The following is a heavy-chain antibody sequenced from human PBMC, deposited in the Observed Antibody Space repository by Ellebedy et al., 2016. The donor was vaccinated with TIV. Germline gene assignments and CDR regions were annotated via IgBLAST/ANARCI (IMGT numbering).Heavy chain of an antibody. CDR3: ARDAAAGKTDY. J-gene: IGHJ4*02. V-gene: IGHV3-7*01. CDR1: GFPFSSSW. D-gene: IGHD6-13*01. CDR2: INQDGSVK. Sequence: GESLKISCGASGFPFSSSWMSWVRQAPGKGLEWVANINQDGSVKNYVDSVTGRFTLSRDNAKNSLYLQMNSLRAEDTAVYFCARDAAAGKTDYWGQGTLVTVSS.